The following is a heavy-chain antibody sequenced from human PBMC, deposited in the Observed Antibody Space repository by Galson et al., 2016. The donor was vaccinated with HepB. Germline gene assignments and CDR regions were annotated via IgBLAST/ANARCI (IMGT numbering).Heavy chain of an antibody. CDR2: IFPSGST. CDR1: GASISSRYW. D-gene: IGHD2-21*01. Sequence: SETLSLTCVVSGASISSRYWWSWVRQNPAKGMEWIGEIFPSGSTNYNPSLQSRVTISLDKSDNQFSLEMTSVSAADTAGYYCARQDVWSIEYWGQGILVTVSS. J-gene: IGHJ4*02. CDR3: ARQDVWSIEY. V-gene: IGHV4-4*02.